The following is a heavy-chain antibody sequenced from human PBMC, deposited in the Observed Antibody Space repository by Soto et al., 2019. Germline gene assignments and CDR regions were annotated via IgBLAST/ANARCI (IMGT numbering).Heavy chain of an antibody. CDR3: AKRGQLGFCASTRCYAFDY. CDR2: ISGSGANT. J-gene: IGHJ4*02. V-gene: IGHV3-23*01. D-gene: IGHD2-2*01. CDR1: GCTFAGYA. Sequence: GWLRRAGAASGCTFAGYAMTGVRQPPGKGLEWVSSISGSGANTYYADSVKGRFTVSRDNSENTLYLQMNSLRVEDTAIYYCAKRGQLGFCASTRCYAFDYWGPGALVTVSS.